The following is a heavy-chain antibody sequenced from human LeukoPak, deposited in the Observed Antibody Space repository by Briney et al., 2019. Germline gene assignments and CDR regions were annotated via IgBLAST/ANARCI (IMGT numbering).Heavy chain of an antibody. V-gene: IGHV4-4*07. CDR1: GGSINNHH. J-gene: IGHJ5*02. CDR2: ICTSGRT. Sequence: SETLSLTCTVSGGSINNHHLTWIRQPAGKGLEWIGRICTSGRTIYNPSLKSRVTISLDTSKSLLSLRLNSVTAADTAVYYCARGSNGLDPWGQGTLVTVSS. D-gene: IGHD4/OR15-4a*01. CDR3: ARGSNGLDP.